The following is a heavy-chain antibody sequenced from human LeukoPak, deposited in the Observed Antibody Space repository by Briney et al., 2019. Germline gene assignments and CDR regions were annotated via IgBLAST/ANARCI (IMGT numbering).Heavy chain of an antibody. CDR2: IYHSGST. Sequence: PSETLSLTCAVSGGSISSSNWWSWVRQPPGKGLEWIGEIYHSGSTNYNPSLKSRVTISVDKSKNQFSLKLSSVTAADTAVYYCARDHIDPRRGYYFDYWGQGTLVTVSS. CDR1: GGSISSSNW. D-gene: IGHD3-22*01. V-gene: IGHV4-4*02. CDR3: ARDHIDPRRGYYFDY. J-gene: IGHJ4*02.